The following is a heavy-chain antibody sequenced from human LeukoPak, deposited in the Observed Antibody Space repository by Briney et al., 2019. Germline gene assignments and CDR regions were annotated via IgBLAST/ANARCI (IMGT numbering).Heavy chain of an antibody. CDR2: IYYSGST. J-gene: IGHJ4*02. V-gene: IGHV4-59*01. CDR1: GGSISSYY. CDR3: ARGTVQMGMGERFFDF. Sequence: SETLSLTCTVSGGSISSYYWSWIRQPPGKGLEWIGYIYYSGSTNYSPSLKSRVTISVDTSKNQFSLKLSSVTAADTAIYYCARGTVQMGMGERFFDFWGQGTLVTVSS. D-gene: IGHD3-16*01.